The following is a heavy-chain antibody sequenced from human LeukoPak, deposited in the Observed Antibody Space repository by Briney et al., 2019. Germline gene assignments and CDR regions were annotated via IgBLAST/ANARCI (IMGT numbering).Heavy chain of an antibody. V-gene: IGHV3-11*01. CDR2: ITVSGSTI. CDR3: ARRNGYPDY. D-gene: IGHD5-24*01. Sequence: PGGSLRLSCAASGFTFTDYYMNWIRQAPGGGLEWVSYITVSGSTIHYAGSVKGRFTISRDNAKNSLYLQMNSLRAEDTAVYYCARRNGYPDYWGQGTLVTVSS. J-gene: IGHJ4*02. CDR1: GFTFTDYY.